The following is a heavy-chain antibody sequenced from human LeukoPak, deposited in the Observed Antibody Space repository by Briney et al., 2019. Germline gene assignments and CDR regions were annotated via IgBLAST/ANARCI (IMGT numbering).Heavy chain of an antibody. D-gene: IGHD1-26*01. CDR3: AKDSKIVGATFRSYHYMDV. CDR1: GFTFSSYV. V-gene: IGHV3-23*01. Sequence: GGSLRLSCAASGFTFSSYVMSWVRQAPGKGLEWVSAIRGSGDRTHYADSVKGRFTISRDNSKNTLYLQMNSLRAEDTAVYYCAKDSKIVGATFRSYHYMDVWGKGTAVTVSS. CDR2: IRGSGDRT. J-gene: IGHJ6*03.